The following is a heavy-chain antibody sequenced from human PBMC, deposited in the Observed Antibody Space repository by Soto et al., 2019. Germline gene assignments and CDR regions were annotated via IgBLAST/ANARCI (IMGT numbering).Heavy chain of an antibody. D-gene: IGHD1-26*01. CDR2: INPDSANT. V-gene: IGHV1-8*01. Sequence: QVQLVQSGTEVKQPGASVKVSCRASGYTFATYDIAWVRQATGQGLEWMGWINPDSANTGSAQKFQGRVTMTRDTSINTAYMELNSLTSEDTAVYYCARAIRDQLRSDYWGQGTLVTVSS. J-gene: IGHJ4*02. CDR3: ARAIRDQLRSDY. CDR1: GYTFATYD.